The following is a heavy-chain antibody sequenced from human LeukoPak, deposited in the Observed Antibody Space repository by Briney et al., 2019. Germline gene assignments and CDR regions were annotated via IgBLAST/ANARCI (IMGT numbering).Heavy chain of an antibody. CDR1: GFTFISYA. CDR3: ARDQRGYSYASGDY. Sequence: GGSLRLSCVASGFTFISYAMHWVRQAPGKGLEWVAVVSYDGSNKYYADSMKGRFTISRDNAKNTLFLQMNSLRPEDTAVYYCARDQRGYSYASGDYWGQGTLVTVSS. D-gene: IGHD5-18*01. CDR2: VSYDGSNK. J-gene: IGHJ4*02. V-gene: IGHV3-30*04.